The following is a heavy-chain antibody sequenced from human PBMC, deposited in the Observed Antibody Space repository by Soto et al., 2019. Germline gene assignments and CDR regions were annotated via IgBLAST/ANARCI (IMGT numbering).Heavy chain of an antibody. J-gene: IGHJ4*02. CDR1: GFTFSSYG. D-gene: IGHD6-13*01. Sequence: QVQLVESGGGVVQPGRSLRLSCAASGFTFSSYGMHWVRQAPGKGLEWVAVISYDGSNKYYADSVKGRFTISRDNSKNTLYLQMNSLRAEDTAVYYCAKAGIAAAGLPHFDYWGQGTLVTVSS. CDR2: ISYDGSNK. V-gene: IGHV3-30*18. CDR3: AKAGIAAAGLPHFDY.